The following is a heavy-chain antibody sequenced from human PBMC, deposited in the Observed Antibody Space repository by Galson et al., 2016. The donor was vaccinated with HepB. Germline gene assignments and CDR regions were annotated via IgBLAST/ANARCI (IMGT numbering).Heavy chain of an antibody. Sequence: SLRLSCAGSGFAFDDYAMHWVRQAPGKGLEWVAVISWNSDYVVYADSLKGRFIISRDNAKNSLYLQMNSLRPEDTAFYYWAKELDGEVAGPFDLWGRGTLVTVSS. CDR3: AKELDGEVAGPFDL. CDR2: ISWNSDYV. J-gene: IGHJ2*01. V-gene: IGHV3-9*01. CDR1: GFAFDDYA. D-gene: IGHD6-19*01.